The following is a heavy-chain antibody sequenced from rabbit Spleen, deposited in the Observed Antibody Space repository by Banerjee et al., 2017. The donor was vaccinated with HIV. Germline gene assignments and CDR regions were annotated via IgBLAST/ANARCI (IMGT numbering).Heavy chain of an antibody. Sequence: QSLEESGGDLVKPGASLTLTCTASGFSFSSSYWICWVRQAPGKGLEWIACIYGGSSGSTYYASWAKGRFTISKTSSTTVTLQVTSLTAADTATYFCARYDGAYNAYNLWGQGTLVTVS. J-gene: IGHJ4*01. V-gene: IGHV1S40*01. CDR1: GFSFSSSYW. D-gene: IGHD2-1*01. CDR2: IYGGSSGST. CDR3: ARYDGAYNAYNL.